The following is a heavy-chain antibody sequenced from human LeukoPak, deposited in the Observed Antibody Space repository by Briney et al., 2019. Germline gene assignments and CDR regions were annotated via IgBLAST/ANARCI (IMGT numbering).Heavy chain of an antibody. CDR3: ARDGHCTNGVCHYNGMDV. J-gene: IGHJ6*02. CDR1: GYTFTSYG. D-gene: IGHD2-8*01. Sequence: ASVKVSCKASGYTFTSYGISWVRQAPGQGLEWMGWISAYNGDTNYAQKLQGRVTMTTDTSTSTAYMELRSLRSDDTAVYYCARDGHCTNGVCHYNGMDVWGQGTTVTVSS. V-gene: IGHV1-18*01. CDR2: ISAYNGDT.